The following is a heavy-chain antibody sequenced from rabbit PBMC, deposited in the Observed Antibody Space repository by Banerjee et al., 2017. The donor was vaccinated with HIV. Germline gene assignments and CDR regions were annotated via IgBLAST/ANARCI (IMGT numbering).Heavy chain of an antibody. J-gene: IGHJ4*01. CDR2: IDTHSSGST. V-gene: IGHV1S45*01. CDR3: ARGAGHADYGDASL. CDR1: GFSFSSSYR. D-gene: IGHD2-1*01. Sequence: QEQLEESGGDLVKPEGSLTLTCTAAGFSFSSSYRICWVRQAPGKGLEWIACIDTHSSGSTYYANWAPGRFTISKISSTTVTLQMTSLTAADTATYFCARGAGHADYGDASLWGPGTLVPS.